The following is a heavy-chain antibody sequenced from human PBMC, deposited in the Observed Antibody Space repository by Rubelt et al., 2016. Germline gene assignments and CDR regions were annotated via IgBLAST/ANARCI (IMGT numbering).Heavy chain of an antibody. D-gene: IGHD3-10*01. CDR2: INHSGTT. CDR3: AGAARSDGSGKVRGH. V-gene: IGHV4-34*01. CDR1: GGSFSGYY. J-gene: IGHJ4*02. Sequence: QVQLQQWGAGLLKPSETLSLTCAVYGGSFSGYYWSWIRQPPGKGLEWIGEINHSGTTNYNPSLKSRVTISVDTSKNQFSLKLSSVTAADTAVYYGAGAARSDGSGKVRGHWGQGALVTVTS.